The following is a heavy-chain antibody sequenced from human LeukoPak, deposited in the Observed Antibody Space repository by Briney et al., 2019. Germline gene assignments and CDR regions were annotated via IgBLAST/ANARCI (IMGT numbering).Heavy chain of an antibody. CDR3: ARDYYDSSGYYGGPFDY. J-gene: IGHJ4*02. Sequence: GASVKVSCKTSGYTFTIYGISWVRQAPGQGLEWMGRIIPILGIANYAQKFQGRVTITADKSTSTAYMELSSLRSEDTAVYYCARDYYDSSGYYGGPFDYWGQGTLVTVSS. CDR2: IIPILGIA. D-gene: IGHD3-22*01. V-gene: IGHV1-69*04. CDR1: GYTFTIYG.